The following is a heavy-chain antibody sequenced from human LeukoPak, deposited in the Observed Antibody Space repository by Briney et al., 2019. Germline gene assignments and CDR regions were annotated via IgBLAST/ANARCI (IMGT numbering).Heavy chain of an antibody. Sequence: RAGGSLRLSCAASGFTFNSYWMHWVRQAPGKGLVWVSRINSDGSGTSDADFVKGRFTISRDNSKNTLYLQMNSLRGEDTAMYYCARDRLTNDAFDIWGQGTMVTVSS. CDR3: ARDRLTNDAFDI. V-gene: IGHV3-74*01. CDR1: GFTFNSYW. CDR2: INSDGSGT. D-gene: IGHD2-8*01. J-gene: IGHJ3*02.